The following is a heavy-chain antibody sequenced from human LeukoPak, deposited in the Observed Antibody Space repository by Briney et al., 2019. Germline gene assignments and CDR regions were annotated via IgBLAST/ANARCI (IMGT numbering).Heavy chain of an antibody. J-gene: IGHJ4*02. V-gene: IGHV3-21*01. CDR1: GFTFSSYS. CDR2: ISSSSSYI. Sequence: PGGSLRLSCAASGFTFSSYSMNWVRQAPGKGLEWVSSISSSSSYIYYADSVKGRFTISRDNAKNSLYLQMNSLRDEDTAVYYCASPSLYSYGHFDYWGQGTLVTVSS. D-gene: IGHD5-18*01. CDR3: ASPSLYSYGHFDY.